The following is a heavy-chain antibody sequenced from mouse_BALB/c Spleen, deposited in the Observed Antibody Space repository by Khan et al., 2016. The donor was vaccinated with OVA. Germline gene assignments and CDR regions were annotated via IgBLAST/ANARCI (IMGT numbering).Heavy chain of an antibody. Sequence: QVQLQQSGPELVRPGVSVKISCKGSGYTFTDYAMYWVKQSPAKSLEWIGLISTYSGNTTYNQKFKGKATMTVDKSSSTAYLELASLTSDDSAISYCAGPAYDGYCDYWGQGTTLTVSS. D-gene: IGHD2-3*01. V-gene: IGHV1S137*01. CDR2: ISTYSGNT. J-gene: IGHJ2*01. CDR3: AGPAYDGYCDY. CDR1: GYTFTDYA.